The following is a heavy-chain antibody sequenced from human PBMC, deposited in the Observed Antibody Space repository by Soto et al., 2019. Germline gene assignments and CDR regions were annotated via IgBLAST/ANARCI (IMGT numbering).Heavy chain of an antibody. D-gene: IGHD3-10*01. J-gene: IGHJ6*02. CDR3: ARVPSRVRGVTAYYYGMDV. V-gene: IGHV4-34*01. CDR1: GGSFSGYY. CDR2: INHSGST. Sequence: SETLSLTCAVYGGSFSGYYWSWIRQPPGKGLEWIGEINHSGSTNYNPSLKSRVTISVDTSKNQFSPKLSSVTAADTAVYYCARVPSRVRGVTAYYYGMDVWGQGTTVTVSS.